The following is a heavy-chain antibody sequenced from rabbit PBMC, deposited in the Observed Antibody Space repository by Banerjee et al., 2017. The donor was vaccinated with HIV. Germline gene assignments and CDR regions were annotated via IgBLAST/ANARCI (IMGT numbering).Heavy chain of an antibody. V-gene: IGHV1S45*01. D-gene: IGHD6-1*01. Sequence: QEQLEESGGDLVKPGASLTLTCTASGFSFSSNYYISWVRQAPGKGLEWIGCINSTSGSAYYASWAKGRFTISKTSSTTVTLQMTSLTAADTATYFCAREDYTSAYAGGPYINLWGQGTLVTVS. CDR2: INSTSGSA. CDR1: GFSFSSNYY. CDR3: AREDYTSAYAGGPYINL. J-gene: IGHJ4*01.